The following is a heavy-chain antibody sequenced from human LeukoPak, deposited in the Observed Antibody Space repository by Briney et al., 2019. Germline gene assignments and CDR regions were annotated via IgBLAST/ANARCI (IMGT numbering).Heavy chain of an antibody. D-gene: IGHD1-26*01. V-gene: IGHV3-9*03. CDR1: GFTFDDYA. CDR2: ISWKSGSI. Sequence: GRSLRLSCAASGFTFDDYAMHWVRQAPGKGLEGVSGISWKSGSIGYADSVKGRFTISRDNAKNSLYLQMNSLRAEDMALYYCAKGGGSYYVDAFDIWGQGTMVTVSS. CDR3: AKGGGSYYVDAFDI. J-gene: IGHJ3*02.